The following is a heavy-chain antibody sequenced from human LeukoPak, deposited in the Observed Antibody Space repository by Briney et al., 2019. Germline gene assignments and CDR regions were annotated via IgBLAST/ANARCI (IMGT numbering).Heavy chain of an antibody. CDR1: GFTFSSYE. D-gene: IGHD1-26*01. CDR3: ASGWDRSAPTCPFDY. Sequence: GGSLTLSRAASGFTFSSYEMNWVRQAPGKGLEWVSDISSSGTTIHYADSVKGRFTISRDNAKNSLYLQMNSLRAEDTAVYYCASGWDRSAPTCPFDYWGQGTLVTVSS. J-gene: IGHJ4*02. CDR2: ISSSGTTI. V-gene: IGHV3-48*03.